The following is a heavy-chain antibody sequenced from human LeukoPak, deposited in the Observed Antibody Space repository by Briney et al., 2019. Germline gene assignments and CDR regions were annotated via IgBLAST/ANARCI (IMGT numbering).Heavy chain of an antibody. CDR2: IYDSGST. CDR1: GGSISRYY. J-gene: IGHJ5*02. D-gene: IGHD6-13*01. V-gene: IGHV4-59*08. Sequence: PSETLSLTCTVSGGSISRYYWSWIRQPPGKGLEWIGYIYDSGSTNYNPSLKSRVTISVDTSKNQFSLKLSSVTAADTAVYYCARHGSSRSPFYPWGQGTLVIVS. CDR3: ARHGSSRSPFYP.